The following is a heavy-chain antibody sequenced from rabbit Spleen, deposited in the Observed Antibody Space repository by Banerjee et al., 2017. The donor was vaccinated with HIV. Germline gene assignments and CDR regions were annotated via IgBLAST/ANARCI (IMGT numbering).Heavy chain of an antibody. CDR2: IRAGGSGST. Sequence: QSLEESGGDLVKPGASLTLTCTASGFSFSAGYYMCWVRQAPGKGLEWIACIRAGGSGSTYYASWAKGRFTISKTSSTTVTLQMTSLTAADTATYFCARVAYGDSSGRYYFDAWGQGTLVTVS. CDR1: GFSFSAGYY. V-gene: IGHV1S40*01. D-gene: IGHD4-1*01. CDR3: ARVAYGDSSGRYYFDA. J-gene: IGHJ3*01.